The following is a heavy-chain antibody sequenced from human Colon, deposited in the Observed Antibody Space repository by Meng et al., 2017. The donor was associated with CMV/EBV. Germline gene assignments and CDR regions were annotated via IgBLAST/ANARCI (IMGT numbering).Heavy chain of an antibody. CDR1: GEFTFSSYE. CDR3: AKGSLEWLYYGMDV. V-gene: IGHV3-23*03. D-gene: IGHD3-3*01. J-gene: IGHJ6*02. Sequence: GESLKISCAASGEFTFSSYEMNWVRQAPGKGLEWVAVIYAGGRKTYYADSVKGRFNISRDDSKNMLYMQMKSLRAQDTAVYYCAKGSLEWLYYGMDVWGQGTTVTVSS. CDR2: IYAGGRKT.